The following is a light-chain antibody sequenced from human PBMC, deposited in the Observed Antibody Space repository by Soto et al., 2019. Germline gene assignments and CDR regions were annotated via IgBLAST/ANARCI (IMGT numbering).Light chain of an antibody. CDR1: PLEYKS. CDR2: QNT. V-gene: IGLV3-1*01. Sequence: SYELTQPPSVSVSPGQTASITCSGDPLEYKSAFWYQHKPGQSPVLLISQNTKRPSGIPERISGSKSGNTATLTISGTQAMDEADYYCQAWDRSAIFGGGTKLTVL. J-gene: IGLJ2*01. CDR3: QAWDRSAI.